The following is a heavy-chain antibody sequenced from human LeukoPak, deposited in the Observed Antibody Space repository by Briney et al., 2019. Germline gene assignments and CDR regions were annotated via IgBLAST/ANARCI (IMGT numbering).Heavy chain of an antibody. V-gene: IGHV3-48*04. CDR2: ISSSSSMI. CDR3: AKDIYPRERQPWYFDL. CDR1: GFTFSSYS. D-gene: IGHD1-1*01. Sequence: GGSLRLSCAASGFTFSSYSMNWVRQAPGKGLEWVSYISSSSSMINYADSAKGRFTISRDNAKNSLYLQMNSLRAEDTALYYCAKDIYPRERQPWYFDLWGRGTLVTVSS. J-gene: IGHJ2*01.